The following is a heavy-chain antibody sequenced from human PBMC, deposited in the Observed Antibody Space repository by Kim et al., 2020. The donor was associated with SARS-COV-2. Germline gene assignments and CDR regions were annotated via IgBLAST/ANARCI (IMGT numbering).Heavy chain of an antibody. CDR3: VRHRRVLNPSPYFDY. CDR1: GGSISSYY. CDR2: IYYSGST. J-gene: IGHJ4*02. V-gene: IGHV4-59*08. Sequence: SETLSLTCTVSGGSISSYYWSWIRQPPGKGLEWIGCIYYSGSTNYNPSLKSRVTISVDTSKNQFSLTLSSVTAADTAVYYCVRHRRVLNPSPYFDYWGQG.